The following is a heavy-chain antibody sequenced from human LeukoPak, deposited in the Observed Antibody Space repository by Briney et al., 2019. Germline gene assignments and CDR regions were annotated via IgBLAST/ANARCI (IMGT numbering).Heavy chain of an antibody. CDR1: GGSISSSSYY. J-gene: IGHJ4*02. V-gene: IGHV4-39*01. D-gene: IGHD2-2*01. CDR3: ARRVSSTSWFDY. CDR2: MHYSGST. Sequence: PSETLSLTCTVSGGSISSSSYYCVWIRQPPGKGLEWIGNMHYSGSTYYNPSPKSRVAISVDTSKNQFSLKLSSVTAADTAVYYCARRVSSTSWFDYWGQGTLVTVSS.